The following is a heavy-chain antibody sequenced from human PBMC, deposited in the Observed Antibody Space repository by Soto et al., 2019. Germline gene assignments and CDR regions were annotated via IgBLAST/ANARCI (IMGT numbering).Heavy chain of an antibody. V-gene: IGHV1-3*01. J-gene: IGHJ4*02. CDR1: GYTFTSYA. Sequence: GASVKVSCKASGYTFTSYAMHWVRQAPGQRLEWMGWINAGNGNTKYSQKFQGRVTITRDTSASTAYMELSSLRSEDTAVYYCARERYYYDSSGYYYVGGFDYWGQGTLVTVSS. CDR2: INAGNGNT. D-gene: IGHD3-22*01. CDR3: ARERYYYDSSGYYYVGGFDY.